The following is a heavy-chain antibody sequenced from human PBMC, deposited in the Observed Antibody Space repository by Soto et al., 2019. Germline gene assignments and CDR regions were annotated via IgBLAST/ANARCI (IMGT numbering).Heavy chain of an antibody. CDR2: IWFDASKK. J-gene: IGHJ4*02. D-gene: IGHD2-15*01. V-gene: IGHV3-33*01. CDR3: GIFRGSSGGSCNAPPPDY. Sequence: QVHLVESGGGVVQPGTSLRLSCTASGFTFSSNGMHWVRQAPGKGLEWVAVIWFDASKKYYADTVKGRFTISRDNSKSTXXLQMNSLRVEDTAVYYCGIFRGSSGGSCNAPPPDYWGQGTLVTVSS. CDR1: GFTFSSNG.